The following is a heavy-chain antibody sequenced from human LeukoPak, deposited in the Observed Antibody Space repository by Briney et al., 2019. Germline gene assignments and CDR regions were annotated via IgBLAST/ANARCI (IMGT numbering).Heavy chain of an antibody. CDR2: ISGSSGII. CDR1: GFTFSTYS. J-gene: IGHJ3*02. CDR3: ARDPSTRGDAFDI. Sequence: PGGSLRLSRAASGFTFSTYSMNWVRQAPGKGLEWVSYISGSSGIIHYVDSVKGRFTIPRDNAKDSLYLQMNSLRAEDTAVYYCARDPSTRGDAFDIWGQGTMVTVSS. V-gene: IGHV3-48*01.